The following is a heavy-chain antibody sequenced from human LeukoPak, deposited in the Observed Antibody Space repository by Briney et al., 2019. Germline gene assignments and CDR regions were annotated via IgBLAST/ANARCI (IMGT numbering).Heavy chain of an antibody. Sequence: ASVTVSCKASGGTFSSCAISWVRQAPGQGLEWMGIINPSGGSTSYAQKFQGRVTMTRDMSTSTVYMELSSLRSEDTAVYYCATVGYYDSSGYQWWFDPWGQGTLVTVSS. V-gene: IGHV1-46*01. CDR3: ATVGYYDSSGYQWWFDP. CDR1: GGTFSSCA. CDR2: INPSGGST. J-gene: IGHJ5*02. D-gene: IGHD3-22*01.